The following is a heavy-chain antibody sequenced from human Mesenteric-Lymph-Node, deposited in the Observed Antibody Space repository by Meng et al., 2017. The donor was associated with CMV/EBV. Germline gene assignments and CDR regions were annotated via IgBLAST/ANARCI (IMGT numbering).Heavy chain of an antibody. D-gene: IGHD3-3*01. CDR2: ISSSTTYI. CDR3: AKTAEIFGVVIIPKFDY. J-gene: IGHJ4*02. Sequence: GESLKISCAASGFPFSSYSMHWVRQPPGKGLEWVSSISSSTTYIYYADSVKGRFTISRDNAKNSLYLQMNSLRAEDTAVYYCAKTAEIFGVVIIPKFDYWGQGTLVTVSS. V-gene: IGHV3-21*01. CDR1: GFPFSSYS.